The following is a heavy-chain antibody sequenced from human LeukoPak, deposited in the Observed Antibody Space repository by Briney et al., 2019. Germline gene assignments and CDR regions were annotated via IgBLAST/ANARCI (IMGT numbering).Heavy chain of an antibody. CDR3: ARGYFDRSGYYYVPFDY. CDR1: GYTFSTYG. Sequence: GASVKVSCKAFGYTFSTYGISWVRQAPGQGLEWMGWISPYNGDTDFAQKFQGRVSMTTDTSTNTAYMELRSLRSDDTAMYYCARGYFDRSGYYYVPFDYWGQGTLVTVSS. V-gene: IGHV1-18*01. D-gene: IGHD3-22*01. CDR2: ISPYNGDT. J-gene: IGHJ4*02.